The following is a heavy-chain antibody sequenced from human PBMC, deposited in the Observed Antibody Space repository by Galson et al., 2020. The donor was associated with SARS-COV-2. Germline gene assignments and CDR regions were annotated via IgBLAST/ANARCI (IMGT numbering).Heavy chain of an antibody. CDR1: GFTFSSYW. J-gene: IGHJ4*02. V-gene: IGHV3-74*01. Sequence: GESPKISCAASGFTFSSYWMHWVRQAPGKGLVWVSRINSDGSSTSYADSVKGRFTISRDNAKNTLYLQMNSLRAEDTAGYYCASANPDYDILTGYRPLFDYGGQGTLVTVSS. CDR3: ASANPDYDILTGYRPLFDY. CDR2: INSDGSST. D-gene: IGHD3-9*01.